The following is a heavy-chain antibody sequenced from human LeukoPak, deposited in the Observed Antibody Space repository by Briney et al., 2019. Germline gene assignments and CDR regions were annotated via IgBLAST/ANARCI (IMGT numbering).Heavy chain of an antibody. J-gene: IGHJ4*02. Sequence: PGGSLRLSCAASGFTFDDYNIHWVRQGPVKGLEWVSLITWDGGSTSYADSVKGRFTISRDDTKNSLYLQMNSLRIEDTAFYYCAKDFGKRWLQLTPPDYWGQGTLVTVSS. V-gene: IGHV3-43*01. D-gene: IGHD5-24*01. CDR1: GFTFDDYN. CDR3: AKDFGKRWLQLTPPDY. CDR2: ITWDGGST.